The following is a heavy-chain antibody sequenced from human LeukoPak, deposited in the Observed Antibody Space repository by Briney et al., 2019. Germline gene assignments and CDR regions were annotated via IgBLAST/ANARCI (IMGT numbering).Heavy chain of an antibody. D-gene: IGHD1-1*01. CDR1: GFTFSDYY. Sequence: KPGGSLRLSCAASGFTFSDYYMSWICQAPGKGLEWVSYISSSGSTIYYADSVKGRFTISRDNAKNSLYLQMNSLRAEDTAVYYCARDHPWNDAGVFDYWGQGTLVTVSS. CDR3: ARDHPWNDAGVFDY. V-gene: IGHV3-11*01. J-gene: IGHJ4*02. CDR2: ISSSGSTI.